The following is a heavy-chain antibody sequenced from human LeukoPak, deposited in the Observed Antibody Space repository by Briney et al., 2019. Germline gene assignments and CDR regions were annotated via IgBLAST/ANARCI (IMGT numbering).Heavy chain of an antibody. Sequence: TGGSLRLSCAASGFTFSGYSMNWVRQAPGKGLEWFSSISSSSSYIYYADSVKDRFTISRDNAKNSLYLQMNSLRAEDTAVYYCARGVVRYFDYWGQGALVTVSS. CDR3: ARGVVRYFDY. D-gene: IGHD3-9*01. CDR2: ISSSSSYI. V-gene: IGHV3-21*01. J-gene: IGHJ4*02. CDR1: GFTFSGYS.